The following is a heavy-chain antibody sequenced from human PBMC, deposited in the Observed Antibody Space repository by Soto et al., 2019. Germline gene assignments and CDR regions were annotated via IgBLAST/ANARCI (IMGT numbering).Heavy chain of an antibody. J-gene: IGHJ4*02. CDR1: GYPFTSYG. Sequence: GASVKVSCKASGYPFTSYGISWVRQAPGQGLEWMGWINPYNGNTKYAQKFQGRATMTTDTSTTTAYMELRSLSHDDTAVYYCARNLASVYDYWGQGSLVTVSS. D-gene: IGHD1-20*01. CDR3: ARNLASVYDY. CDR2: INPYNGNT. V-gene: IGHV1-18*04.